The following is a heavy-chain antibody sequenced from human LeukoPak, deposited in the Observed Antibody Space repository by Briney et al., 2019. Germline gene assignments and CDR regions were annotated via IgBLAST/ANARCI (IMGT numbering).Heavy chain of an antibody. V-gene: IGHV5-51*01. D-gene: IGHD6-19*01. J-gene: IGHJ3*02. CDR1: GYSFTSYW. CDR2: IYPGDSDT. Sequence: GESLKISCKGSGYSFTSYWIGWVRQMPGKGLEWMGIIYPGDSDTRYSPSFQGQVTISADKSISTAYLQWSSLKASDTAMYYCARQGQWLVRGDAFDIWGQGTMVTVSS. CDR3: ARQGQWLVRGDAFDI.